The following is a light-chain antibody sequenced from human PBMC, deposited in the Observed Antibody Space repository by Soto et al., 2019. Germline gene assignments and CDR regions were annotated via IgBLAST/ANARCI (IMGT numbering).Light chain of an antibody. CDR1: QNIYYN. J-gene: IGKJ1*01. Sequence: ILMTHSPATVSVSPGESATLSSRARQNIYYNVAWYQQRPGQAPRLLIYRASPRAPGVPARFSGSGSGTEFTLTISSLQPEDFTVYSCLQYHNLWAFGQGTKVEI. V-gene: IGKV3-15*01. CDR3: LQYHNLWA. CDR2: RAS.